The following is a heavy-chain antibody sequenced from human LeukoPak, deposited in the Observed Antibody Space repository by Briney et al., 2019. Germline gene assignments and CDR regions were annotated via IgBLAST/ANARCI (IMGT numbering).Heavy chain of an antibody. J-gene: IGHJ3*02. V-gene: IGHV1-46*01. CDR2: INPSGGST. D-gene: IGHD1-26*01. CDR3: ARSDGRTDAFDI. CDR1: GYTFTSYY. Sequence: ASVKVSCKASGYTFTSYYMHWVRRAPGQGLEWMGIINPSGGSTSYAQKFQGRVTMTRDTSTSTVYMELSSLRSEDTAVYYCARSDGRTDAFDIWGQGTMVTVSS.